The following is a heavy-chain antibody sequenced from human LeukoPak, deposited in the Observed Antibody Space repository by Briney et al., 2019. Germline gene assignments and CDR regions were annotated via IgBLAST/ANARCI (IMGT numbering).Heavy chain of an antibody. Sequence: GSLSLSCAASGFTVSSYHMSWVRQAPGKGLEWVSVIYTDGSTYYADSVKGRFTISRDNSKNTLYLQMNSLRAEDTAVYYCARTPTYGMDVWGQGTTVTVSS. CDR3: ARTPTYGMDV. CDR2: IYTDGST. V-gene: IGHV3-66*01. CDR1: GFTVSSYH. J-gene: IGHJ6*02.